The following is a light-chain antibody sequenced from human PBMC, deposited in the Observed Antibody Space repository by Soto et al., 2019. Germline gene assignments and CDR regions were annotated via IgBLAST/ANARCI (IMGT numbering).Light chain of an antibody. CDR1: QNINSY. CDR2: DAS. Sequence: EIVLTQSPATLSLSPGERATLSCRASQNINSYLAWYQQKPSQAPRLLIYDASTRATGIPARFSGSGSGSDFTLTISSLEPEDFAVYYCQQRSNWPPLTFGGGTKVEIK. V-gene: IGKV3-11*01. J-gene: IGKJ4*01. CDR3: QQRSNWPPLT.